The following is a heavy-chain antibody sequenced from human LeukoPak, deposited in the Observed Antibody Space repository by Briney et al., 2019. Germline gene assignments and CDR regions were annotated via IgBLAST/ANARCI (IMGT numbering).Heavy chain of an antibody. Sequence: QPGGSLRLSCAASGFTFSSYGMHWVRQAPGKGLEWVAFIRYDGSNKYYADSVKGRFTISRDNSKNTLYLQMNSLRAEDTAVYYCAKVTVYAPYSLDYWGQGTLVTVSS. D-gene: IGHD2-8*01. J-gene: IGHJ4*02. V-gene: IGHV3-30*02. CDR2: IRYDGSNK. CDR3: AKVTVYAPYSLDY. CDR1: GFTFSSYG.